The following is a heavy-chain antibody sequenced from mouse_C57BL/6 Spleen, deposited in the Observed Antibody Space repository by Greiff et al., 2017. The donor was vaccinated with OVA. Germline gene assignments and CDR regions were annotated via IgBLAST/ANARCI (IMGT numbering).Heavy chain of an antibody. CDR2: ISYSGST. D-gene: IGHD2-1*01. CDR1: GYSITSDY. CDR3: ARYIRYGNYYFDV. Sequence: EVQGVESGPGLAKPSQTLSLTCSVTGYSITSDYWNWIRKFPGNKLEYMGYISYSGSTYYTPSPKSRISITRDTSKNQYYLQLNSVTTEDTATYYCARYIRYGNYYFDVWGTGTTVTVSS. J-gene: IGHJ1*03. V-gene: IGHV3-8*01.